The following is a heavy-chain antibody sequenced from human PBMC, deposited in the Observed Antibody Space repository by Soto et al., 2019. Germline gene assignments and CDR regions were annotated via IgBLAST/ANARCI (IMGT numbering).Heavy chain of an antibody. V-gene: IGHV3-48*03. CDR1: GFTFSSYE. J-gene: IGHJ4*02. CDR2: ISSSGSTI. D-gene: IGHD1-26*01. Sequence: EVQLVESGGGLVQPGGSLRLSCAASGFTFSSYEMNWVRQAPGKGLEWVSYISSSGSTIYYADSVKGRFTISRDNAKNSLHLQMNSLRAEDTAVYYCARDRESVGATYFDYWGQGTLVTVSS. CDR3: ARDRESVGATYFDY.